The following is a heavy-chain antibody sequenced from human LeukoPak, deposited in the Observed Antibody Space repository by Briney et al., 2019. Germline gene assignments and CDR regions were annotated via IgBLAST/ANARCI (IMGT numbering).Heavy chain of an antibody. CDR2: IKSDGSST. D-gene: IGHD1-26*01. V-gene: IGHV3-74*01. J-gene: IGHJ4*02. CDR3: ARDLTGAVFDF. Sequence: PGGSLRLSCAVSGFTFSNYLMHWVRQAPGKGLVWVSLIKSDGSSTSYADSVKGRFTISRDNAKNTVYLQMNSLRAEDTAVYFCARDLTGAVFDFWGQGTLVTVSS. CDR1: GFTFSNYL.